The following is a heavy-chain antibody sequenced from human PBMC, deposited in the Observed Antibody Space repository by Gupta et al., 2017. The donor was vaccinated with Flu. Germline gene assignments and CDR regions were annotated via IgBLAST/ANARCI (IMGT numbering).Heavy chain of an antibody. CDR3: ARERRDITGTTHDY. J-gene: IGHJ4*02. D-gene: IGHD1-7*01. CDR1: GFTFSAYY. Sequence: QVQLVESGGGLVKPGGSLRLSCAASGFTFSAYYMSWIRQAPGKGLEWVSYISSSSSYTKYADSVKGRFTISRDNAKNSLYLQMNSLRAEDTAVYYCARERRDITGTTHDYWGQGTLVTVSS. V-gene: IGHV3-11*05. CDR2: ISSSSSYT.